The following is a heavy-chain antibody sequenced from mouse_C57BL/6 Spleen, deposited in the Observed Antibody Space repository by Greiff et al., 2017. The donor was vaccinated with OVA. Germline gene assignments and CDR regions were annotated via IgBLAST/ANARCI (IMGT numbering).Heavy chain of an antibody. CDR2: INPNYGTT. D-gene: IGHD1-1*01. Sequence: VQLQQSGPELVKPGASVKISCKASGYSFTDYNMNWVKQSNGKSLEWIGVINPNYGTTSYNQKFKGKATLTVDQSSSTAYMQLNSLTSEDSAVYYCARDYYGSSYVEGWYFDVWGTGTTVTVSS. J-gene: IGHJ1*03. V-gene: IGHV1-39*01. CDR3: ARDYYGSSYVEGWYFDV. CDR1: GYSFTDYN.